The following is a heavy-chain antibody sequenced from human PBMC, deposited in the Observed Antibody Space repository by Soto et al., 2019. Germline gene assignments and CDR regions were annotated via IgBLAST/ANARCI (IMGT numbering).Heavy chain of an antibody. V-gene: IGHV3-33*01. CDR1: GFTFSSYG. CDR3: AREGGSLHFDS. CDR2: IWYDGSNK. Sequence: QVQLVESGGGVVQPGRSLRLSCAASGFTFSSYGMHWVRQAPGKGLEWVAVIWYDGSNKYYADSVKGRFTISRDNSKNTLYLQMNSLRAEDTAVYYCAREGGSLHFDSWGQGTLVTVSS. J-gene: IGHJ4*02. D-gene: IGHD1-26*01.